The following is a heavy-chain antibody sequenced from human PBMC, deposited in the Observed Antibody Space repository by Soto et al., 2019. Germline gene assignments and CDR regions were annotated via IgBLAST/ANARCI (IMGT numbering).Heavy chain of an antibody. CDR3: SGHGGLSGP. CDR2: ILATMYGAPA. CDR1: GFPFPDNA. V-gene: IGHV3-49*03. D-gene: IGHD3-16*01. J-gene: IGHJ4*02. Sequence: PGGSLRLSCATSGFPFPDNAVSWFRQAPGKRPEWVSSILATMYGAPAYYDVSVNGRFFVSREDSKRTVYLQMNSLKIEDTAVYYCSGHGGLSGPWGPGTQVTVSS.